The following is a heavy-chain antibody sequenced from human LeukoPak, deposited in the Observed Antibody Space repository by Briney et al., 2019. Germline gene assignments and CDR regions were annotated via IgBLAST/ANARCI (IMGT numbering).Heavy chain of an antibody. CDR2: IYYSGNT. V-gene: IGHV4-39*07. CDR1: GGSISSSSYY. Sequence: SETLSLTCTVSGGSISSSSYYWGWIRQPPGKGLEWIGSIYYSGNTNYKPSLKSRVTISVDTSKNQVSLKLTSVTAADTAVYYCARAYNWFDPWGQGTLVTVSS. J-gene: IGHJ5*02. CDR3: ARAYNWFDP.